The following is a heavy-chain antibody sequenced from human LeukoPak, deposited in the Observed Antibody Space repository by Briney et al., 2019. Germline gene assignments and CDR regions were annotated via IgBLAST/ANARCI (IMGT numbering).Heavy chain of an antibody. Sequence: GGSLRHSCAASGFTVSSNYMSWVRQAPGKGLEWVSVIYSGGSTYYADSVKGRFTISRDNSKNTLYLQMNSLRAEDTAVYYCARGGSRQYEYYDFWSGYGPLDCWGQGTLVTVSS. CDR3: ARGGSRQYEYYDFWSGYGPLDC. V-gene: IGHV3-53*01. J-gene: IGHJ4*02. CDR1: GFTVSSNY. CDR2: IYSGGST. D-gene: IGHD3-3*01.